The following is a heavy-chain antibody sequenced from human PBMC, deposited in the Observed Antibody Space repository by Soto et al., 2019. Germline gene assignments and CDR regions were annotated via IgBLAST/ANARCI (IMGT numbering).Heavy chain of an antibody. CDR2: IYYSGST. D-gene: IGHD1-26*01. J-gene: IGHJ4*02. CDR3: ARRYGGNFDY. CDR1: GGSINNYY. V-gene: IGHV4-59*01. Sequence: SETLSLTCTVSGGSINNYYWSWIRQPPGKGLEWVGYIYYSGSTNYNPSLKSRVTISVDTSKNQFSLKLSSVTAADTAVYYCARRYGGNFDYWGQGTLVTVSS.